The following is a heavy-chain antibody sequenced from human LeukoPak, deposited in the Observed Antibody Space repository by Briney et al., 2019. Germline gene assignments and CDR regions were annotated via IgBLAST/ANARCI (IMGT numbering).Heavy chain of an antibody. V-gene: IGHV4-59*08. J-gene: IGHJ4*02. CDR1: GGSISSYY. CDR2: IYYSGST. Sequence: SETLSLTCTVSGGSISSYYWSWIRQPPGKGLEWIGYIYYSGSTNYNPSLKSRVTISVDTSKNQFSLKLSSVTAADTAVYYCARADYYDSSGPDFDYWGQGTLVTVSS. CDR3: ARADYYDSSGPDFDY. D-gene: IGHD3-22*01.